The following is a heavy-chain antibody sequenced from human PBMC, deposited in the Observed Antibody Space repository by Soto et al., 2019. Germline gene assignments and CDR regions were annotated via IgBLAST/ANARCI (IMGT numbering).Heavy chain of an antibody. CDR3: TSRRDWTAVDPFDE. J-gene: IGHJ4*02. D-gene: IGHD5-18*01. V-gene: IGHV3-73*01. CDR2: IRNKDNNYAT. Sequence: GGSLRLSCAASGFTFSESAMHWVRQASGKGLEWVGRIRNKDNNYATAYTASVKGRFTISRDDSKNTVYLQMNSLKIDDTAVYYCTSRRDWTAVDPFDERGLGTLVTVSS. CDR1: GFTFSESA.